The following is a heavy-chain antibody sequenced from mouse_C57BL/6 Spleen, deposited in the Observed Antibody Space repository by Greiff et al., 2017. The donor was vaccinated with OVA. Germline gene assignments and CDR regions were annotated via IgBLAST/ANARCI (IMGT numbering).Heavy chain of an antibody. CDR3: ARGYGSSAYYFDY. CDR1: GYTFTSYW. D-gene: IGHD1-1*01. V-gene: IGHV1-52*01. Sequence: QVQLQQPGAELVRPGSSVKLSCKASGYTFTSYWMHWVKQRPIQGLEWIGNIDPSDSDTHYNQKFKDKATLTVDKSSSTAYMQLSSLTSEDSAVYYCARGYGSSAYYFDYWGQGTTLTVSS. J-gene: IGHJ2*01. CDR2: IDPSDSDT.